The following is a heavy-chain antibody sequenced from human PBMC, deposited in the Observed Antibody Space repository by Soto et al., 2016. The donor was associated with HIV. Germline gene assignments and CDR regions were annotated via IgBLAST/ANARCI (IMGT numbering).Heavy chain of an antibody. CDR2: ITADGAFT. CDR3: VKRSAETYGYFDS. D-gene: IGHD4-17*01. CDR1: EFTFTSYS. Sequence: EVQLLESGEAWFSRGSLRLSCAASEFTFTSYSMTWVRQAPGKGLEWVSAITADGAFTNYADSVKGRFTISRDNSKNTVFLQMNSLRVEDTAVYYCVKRSAETYGYFDSWGQGAPGPPSP. V-gene: IGHV3-23*01. J-gene: IGHJ4*02.